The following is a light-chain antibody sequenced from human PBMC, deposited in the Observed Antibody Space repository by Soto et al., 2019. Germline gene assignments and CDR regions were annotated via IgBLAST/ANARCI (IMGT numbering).Light chain of an antibody. CDR3: LLSYSGRLYV. V-gene: IGLV7-46*01. CDR2: DTD. CDR1: TGAVTNGHY. J-gene: IGLJ1*01. Sequence: QAVVTQEPSLTVSPGGTVNITCGSSTGAVTNGHYPYWFQQKPGQAPRALIYDTDNKHSWTPTRCSGSLLGGKAALTLSGAQTEDEAEYYCLLSYSGRLYVFGTGTKLTVL.